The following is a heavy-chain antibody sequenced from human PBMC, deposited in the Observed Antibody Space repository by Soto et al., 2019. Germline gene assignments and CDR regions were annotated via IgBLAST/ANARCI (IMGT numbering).Heavy chain of an antibody. CDR1: GFTFSSYI. D-gene: IGHD2-2*01. Sequence: GGSLRLSCAASGFTFSSYIMHWDRQAPGKGLEWISTISSTSTNIYYADSVKGRFTISRDNPKNSLFLQMNSLRAEDMAVYYCARGIISSSLVTFDVWGQGTVVTVS. CDR3: ARGIISSSLVTFDV. V-gene: IGHV3-21*01. CDR2: ISSTSTNI. J-gene: IGHJ3*01.